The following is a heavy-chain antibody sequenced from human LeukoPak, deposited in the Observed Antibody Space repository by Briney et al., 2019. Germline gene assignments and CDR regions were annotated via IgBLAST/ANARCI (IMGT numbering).Heavy chain of an antibody. CDR1: GFTFSSYA. CDR2: ISGSGGST. J-gene: IGHJ4*02. V-gene: IGHV3-23*01. Sequence: GGSLRLSCAASGFTFSSYAMSWVRQAPGKRLEWVSAISGSGGSTYYADSVKGRFTISRDNSKNTLYLQMNSLRAEDTAVYYCAKFDDSSGYYRYWGQGTLVTVSS. CDR3: AKFDDSSGYYRY. D-gene: IGHD3-22*01.